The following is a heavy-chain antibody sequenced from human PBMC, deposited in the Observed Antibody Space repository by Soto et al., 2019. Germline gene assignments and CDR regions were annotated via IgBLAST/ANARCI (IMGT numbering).Heavy chain of an antibody. D-gene: IGHD3-9*01. CDR2: IIPIFGTA. V-gene: IGHV1-69*13. CDR3: ARSRSLTRSYYYYGLDV. J-gene: IGHJ6*02. Sequence: SVKVSCKASGGTFSSYAISRVRQAPGQGLEWMGGIIPIFGTANYAQKFQGRVTITADESTSTAYMELSSLRSEDTAVYYCARSRSLTRSYYYYGLDVWGQGTTVTVSS. CDR1: GGTFSSYA.